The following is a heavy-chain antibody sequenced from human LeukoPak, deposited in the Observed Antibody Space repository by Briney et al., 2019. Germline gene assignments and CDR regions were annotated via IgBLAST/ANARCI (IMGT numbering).Heavy chain of an antibody. CDR1: GFTFSPYR. D-gene: IGHD3-3*01. Sequence: GGSLRLSCAASGFTFSPYRMNWVSQAPGEGLEWLSYISGDSRNIYYADSVRGRFTISRDNAKNSLYLQMNSLRAEDTAVYYCAKGITIFGVVIDYWGQGTLVTVSS. CDR2: ISGDSRNI. V-gene: IGHV3-48*01. J-gene: IGHJ4*02. CDR3: AKGITIFGVVIDY.